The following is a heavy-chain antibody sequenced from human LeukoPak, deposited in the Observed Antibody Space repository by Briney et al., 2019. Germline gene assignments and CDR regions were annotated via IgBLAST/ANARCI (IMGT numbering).Heavy chain of an antibody. CDR2: IYYSGST. CDR1: GGSISSGGYY. D-gene: IGHD3-10*01. J-gene: IGHJ5*02. CDR3: AGSYGPGIYYRRHNGFAP. V-gene: IGHV4-31*03. Sequence: PSETLSLTCTVSGGSISSGGYYWSWIRQHPGKGLEWIGYIYYSGSTYYNPSLKSRVTISVDTSKNQFSLKLSSVTAADTAVYYWAGSYGPGIYYRRHNGFAPWAREPRVPVPS.